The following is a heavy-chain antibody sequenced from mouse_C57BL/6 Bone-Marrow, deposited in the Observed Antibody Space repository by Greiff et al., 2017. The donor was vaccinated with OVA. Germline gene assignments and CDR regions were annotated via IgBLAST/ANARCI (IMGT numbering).Heavy chain of an antibody. V-gene: IGHV1-50*01. CDR1: GYTFTSYW. CDR3: ARYITTVVESRFAY. J-gene: IGHJ3*01. CDR2: IDPSDSYT. D-gene: IGHD1-1*01. Sequence: VQLQQPGAELVKPGASVKLSCKASGYTFTSYWMQWVKQRPGQGLEWIGEIDPSDSYTNYNQKFKGKATLTVDTSSSTAYMQLSSLTSEDSAVYYCARYITTVVESRFAYWGQGTLVTVSA.